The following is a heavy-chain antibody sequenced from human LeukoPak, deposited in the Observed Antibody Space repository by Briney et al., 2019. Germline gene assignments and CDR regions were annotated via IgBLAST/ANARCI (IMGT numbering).Heavy chain of an antibody. V-gene: IGHV4-34*01. D-gene: IGHD6-13*01. CDR1: GASISGYY. CDR3: ARTPGIAAAGGSPDY. Sequence: PSETLSLTCTVSGASISGYYWSWIRQPPGKGLEWIGEINHSGSTNYNPSLKSRVTISVDTSKNRFSLKLSSVTAADTAVYYCARTPGIAAAGGSPDYWGQGTLVTVSS. CDR2: INHSGST. J-gene: IGHJ4*02.